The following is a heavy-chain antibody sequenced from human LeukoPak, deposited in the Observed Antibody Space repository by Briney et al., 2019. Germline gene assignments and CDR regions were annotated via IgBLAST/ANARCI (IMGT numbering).Heavy chain of an antibody. J-gene: IGHJ4*02. CDR1: GGSFSGYY. V-gene: IGHV4-34*01. CDR3: ARDKREDTLVDY. D-gene: IGHD2-15*01. Sequence: SETLSLTCAVYGGSFSGYYWSWIRQPPGKGLEWIGEINHSGSTNYNPSLKSRVTISVDTSKNQFSLKLSSVTAADTAVYYCARDKREDTLVDYWGQGTLVTVSS. CDR2: INHSGST.